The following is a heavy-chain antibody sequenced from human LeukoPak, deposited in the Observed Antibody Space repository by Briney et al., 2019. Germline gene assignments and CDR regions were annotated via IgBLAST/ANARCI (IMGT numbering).Heavy chain of an antibody. CDR1: GFTFSDHY. D-gene: IGHD2-2*01. CDR2: IYSGGST. J-gene: IGHJ3*02. Sequence: GSLRLSCAASGFTFSDHYMDWVRQAPGKGLEWVSVIYSGGSTYYADFVKGRFTISRDNSKNTLYLQMNSLRAEDTAVYYCARANRDGYCSSTSCYAFDIWGQGTMVTVSS. V-gene: IGHV3-66*01. CDR3: ARANRDGYCSSTSCYAFDI.